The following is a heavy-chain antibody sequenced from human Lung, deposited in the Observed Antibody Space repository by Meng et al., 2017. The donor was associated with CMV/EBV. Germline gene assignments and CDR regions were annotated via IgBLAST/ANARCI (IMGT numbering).Heavy chain of an antibody. CDR3: ARDLIVGTAYFAD. CDR1: GFTFSTYS. CDR2: INNSSSYI. D-gene: IGHD1-26*01. Sequence: GGSLRLXCAASGFTFSTYSMNWVRQAPGKGPEWVSSINNSSSYIYYADSVKGRFTISRDNAKNSLYLQMNSLRAEDTAVYYCARDLIVGTAYFADWGKGTXVNGAS. J-gene: IGHJ4*02. V-gene: IGHV3-21*01.